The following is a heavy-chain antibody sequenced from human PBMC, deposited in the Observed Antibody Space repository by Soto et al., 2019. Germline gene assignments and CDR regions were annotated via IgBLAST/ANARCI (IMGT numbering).Heavy chain of an antibody. CDR2: LMPIFRTP. V-gene: IGHV1-69*12. J-gene: IGHJ6*02. CDR3: ASDKDRLQLGGNYYYIMDV. Sequence: QVQLEQSGAEMKKPGSSVKVSCKASGGTFRNSAISWVRQAPGQGLEWMGGLMPIFRTPDYAQNFQGRVTITADEATSTAYMELSGLRSADTAVYYCASDKDRLQLGGNYYYIMDVWGQGTTVTVSS. CDR1: GGTFRNSA. D-gene: IGHD3-16*01.